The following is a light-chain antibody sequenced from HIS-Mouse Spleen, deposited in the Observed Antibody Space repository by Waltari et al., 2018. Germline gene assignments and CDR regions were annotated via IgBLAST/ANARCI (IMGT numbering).Light chain of an antibody. Sequence: DIQMTQSPSSLSASVGDRVTITCQASQDISNYLNWYQQKPGKAPKRLIYDASNLETGVPSRFSGSGSGTDFTFTISSLQPEDIATYYCQQYDNLITFGQGTRLEIK. V-gene: IGKV1-33*01. CDR3: QQYDNLIT. CDR2: DAS. CDR1: QDISNY. J-gene: IGKJ5*01.